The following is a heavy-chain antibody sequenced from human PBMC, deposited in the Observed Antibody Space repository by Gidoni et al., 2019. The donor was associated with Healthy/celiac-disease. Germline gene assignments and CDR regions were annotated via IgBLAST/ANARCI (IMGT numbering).Heavy chain of an antibody. Sequence: QMQLVQSGPEVKKPGTSVKVSCKASGFPFTSSAMQWVRQARGQRLEWIGWIVVGSGNTNYAQKCQERVTITRDMSTSTAYMELSSLRSEDTAVYYCAAVCTHSSSSENAFDIWGQGTMVTVSS. CDR3: AAVCTHSSSSENAFDI. CDR2: IVVGSGNT. D-gene: IGHD6-6*01. V-gene: IGHV1-58*02. J-gene: IGHJ3*02. CDR1: GFPFTSSA.